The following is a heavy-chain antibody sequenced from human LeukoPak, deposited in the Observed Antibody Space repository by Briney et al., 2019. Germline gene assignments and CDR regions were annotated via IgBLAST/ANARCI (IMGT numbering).Heavy chain of an antibody. CDR1: GYTFTIYD. CDR2: MNPNSGNT. CDR3: ARVDYGDYWPAFDI. V-gene: IGHV1-8*01. D-gene: IGHD4-17*01. J-gene: IGHJ3*02. Sequence: ASGKVSCKASGYTFTIYDINWVRQATGQGLELMGWMNPNSGNTGYAQKFQGRVTMTRNTPISTAYMELSSLRSEDTAVYYCARVDYGDYWPAFDIWGQGTMVTVSS.